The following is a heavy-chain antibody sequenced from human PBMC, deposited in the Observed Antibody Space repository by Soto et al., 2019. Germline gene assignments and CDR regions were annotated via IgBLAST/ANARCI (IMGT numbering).Heavy chain of an antibody. J-gene: IGHJ4*02. CDR1: GGSFSGYY. D-gene: IGHD3-22*01. CDR3: GRVHRTRNYYDSSGYYVVGY. V-gene: IGHV4-34*01. Sequence: SETLSLTYAVYGGSFSGYYWSWIRQPPGKGLEWIGEINHSGSTNYNPSLKSRVTISVDTSKNQFSLKLSSVTAADTAVYYCGRVHRTRNYYDSSGYYVVGYWGQGTLVTVSS. CDR2: INHSGST.